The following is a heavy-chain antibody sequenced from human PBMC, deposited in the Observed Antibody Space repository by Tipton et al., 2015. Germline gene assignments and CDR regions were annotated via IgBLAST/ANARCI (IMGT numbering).Heavy chain of an antibody. J-gene: IGHJ4*02. CDR2: ISYTDGA. CDR1: GGSVTSGSYY. CDR3: ARGLLLWFGMSDY. V-gene: IGHV4-61*01. Sequence: TLSLTCTVSGGSVTSGSYYWSWIRQPPGKGLEWIGYISYTDGAHYNPALKSRVTISVDTSKNQFSLTLNSVAAADTAVYYCARGLLLWFGMSDYWGRGTLVTVSS. D-gene: IGHD3-10*01.